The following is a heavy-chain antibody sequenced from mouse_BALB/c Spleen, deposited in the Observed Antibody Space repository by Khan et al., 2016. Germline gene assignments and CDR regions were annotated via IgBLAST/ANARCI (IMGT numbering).Heavy chain of an antibody. CDR1: GYAFTSYN. D-gene: IGHD2-1*01. Sequence: EVQLQESGPELVKPGASVKVSCKASGYAFTSYNMYWVKQSHGKSLEWIGYIDPYNGGTSYNQKFKGKATVTVDKSSSTAYMELRSLTSEDSAVYSCTRAGYGNYGAYWGQGTLVTVSA. V-gene: IGHV1S135*01. CDR2: IDPYNGGT. CDR3: TRAGYGNYGAY. J-gene: IGHJ3*01.